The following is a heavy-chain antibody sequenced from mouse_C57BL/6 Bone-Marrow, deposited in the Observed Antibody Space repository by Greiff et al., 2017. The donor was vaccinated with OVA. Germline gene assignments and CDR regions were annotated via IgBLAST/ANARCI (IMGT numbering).Heavy chain of an antibody. Sequence: QVQLQQSGPELVKPGASVKISCKASGYAFSSSWMTWVKQRPGKGLEWIGRIYPGDGDTNYNGKFKGKATLTADKSSSPAYIQLSSLTSEDSAVYFCSRSRFITTVVAPYAMDYWGQGTSVTVSS. J-gene: IGHJ4*01. CDR3: SRSRFITTVVAPYAMDY. CDR1: GYAFSSSW. CDR2: IYPGDGDT. V-gene: IGHV1-82*01. D-gene: IGHD1-1*01.